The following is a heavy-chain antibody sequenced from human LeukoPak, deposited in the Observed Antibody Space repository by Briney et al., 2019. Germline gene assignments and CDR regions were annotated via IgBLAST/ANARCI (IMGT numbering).Heavy chain of an antibody. J-gene: IGHJ4*02. CDR1: GFTFGDFP. D-gene: IGHD3-10*01. Sequence: PGGSLRLSCTASGFTFGDFPMHWFRQAPGKGLEWVGFIRSRAYGGTTQYAASVKGRFTISRDDSKSIADLRMNSLETEDTAVYYCTRGPPDGSGNYYPGDFWGQGTLVTVSS. CDR3: TRGPPDGSGNYYPGDF. V-gene: IGHV3-49*03. CDR2: IRSRAYGGTT.